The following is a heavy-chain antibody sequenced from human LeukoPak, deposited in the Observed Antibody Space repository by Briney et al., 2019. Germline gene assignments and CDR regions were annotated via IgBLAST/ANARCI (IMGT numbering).Heavy chain of an antibody. Sequence: SETLSLTCAVSGYSISSGYYWGWIRQPPGKGLEWIGSIYHSGSTYYNPSLKSRVTISVDTSKNQFSLKLSSVTAADTAVYYCARPYDFWSGYRSLHDAFDIWGQGTMVTVSS. CDR1: GYSISSGYY. D-gene: IGHD3-3*01. J-gene: IGHJ3*02. CDR2: IYHSGST. CDR3: ARPYDFWSGYRSLHDAFDI. V-gene: IGHV4-38-2*01.